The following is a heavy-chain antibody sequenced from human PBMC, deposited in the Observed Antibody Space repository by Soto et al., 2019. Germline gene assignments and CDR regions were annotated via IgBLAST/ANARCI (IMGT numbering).Heavy chain of an antibody. V-gene: IGHV3-7*05. CDR3: AGGSGWISDS. CDR1: GFTFSPFW. CDR2: IKDDGGDE. J-gene: IGHJ4*02. Sequence: EVKLVESGGGLVQPGGSLRLSCVDSGFTFSPFWLSWVRQAPGKGLEWVAIIKDDGGDELYLEVVRGRYRISRDNAKKSLFLAMDSLRVEDTAVYYCAGGSGWISDSWGQGTLVTVSS. D-gene: IGHD6-19*01.